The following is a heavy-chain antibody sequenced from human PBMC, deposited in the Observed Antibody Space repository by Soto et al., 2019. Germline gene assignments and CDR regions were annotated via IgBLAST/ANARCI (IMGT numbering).Heavy chain of an antibody. V-gene: IGHV3-23*01. D-gene: IGHD5-18*01. Sequence: EVQLLESGGGLVQPGGSLRLSCAASGFTFSSYAMSWVRQAPGKGLEWVSAISGSGGSTYYADSVKGRFTISRDNSKNTLYLQMNSLRAEDTAVYYCAKDRQLWVRSLAPVFDYWGQGTLVTVSS. CDR3: AKDRQLWVRSLAPVFDY. CDR2: ISGSGGST. CDR1: GFTFSSYA. J-gene: IGHJ4*02.